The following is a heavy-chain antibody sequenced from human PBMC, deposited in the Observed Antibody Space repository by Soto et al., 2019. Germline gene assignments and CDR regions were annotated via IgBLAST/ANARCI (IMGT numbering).Heavy chain of an antibody. Sequence: PSETLSLTCTVSGGSISSYYWSWIRQPPGKGLEWIGYIYYSGITNYNPSLKSRVTISVDTSKNQFSLKLSSVTAADTAVHYCARRGYYAISAFDIWGQGTMVTVSS. V-gene: IGHV4-59*08. CDR1: GGSISSYY. D-gene: IGHD2-8*01. CDR2: IYYSGIT. J-gene: IGHJ3*02. CDR3: ARRGYYAISAFDI.